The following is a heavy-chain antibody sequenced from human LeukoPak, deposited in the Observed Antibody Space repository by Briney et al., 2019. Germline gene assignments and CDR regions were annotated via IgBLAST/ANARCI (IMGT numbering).Heavy chain of an antibody. Sequence: ASVKVSCKSSGYTFTSYDINWVRQATGQGLEWMGWMNPNSGNTGYAQKFQGRVTMTRNTSISTAYMELSSLRSEDTAVYYCARGTYYDFWSGYGSASLYYYYMDVWGKGTTVTVSS. CDR2: MNPNSGNT. J-gene: IGHJ6*03. CDR3: ARGTYYDFWSGYGSASLYYYYMDV. V-gene: IGHV1-8*01. CDR1: GYTFTSYD. D-gene: IGHD3-3*01.